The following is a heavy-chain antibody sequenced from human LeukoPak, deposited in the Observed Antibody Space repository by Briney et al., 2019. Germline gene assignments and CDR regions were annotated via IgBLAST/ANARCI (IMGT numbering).Heavy chain of an antibody. J-gene: IGHJ4*02. CDR3: ARWYSSSCLDY. CDR1: GYTFTGYY. D-gene: IGHD6-13*01. CDR2: INPNSGGT. Sequence: EASVKLSCKASGYTFTGYYMHLGRHAPGQGLGWMGWINPNSGGTNYAQKFQGRVTMTRDTSISTAYMELSRLRSDDTAVYYCARWYSSSCLDYWGQGTLVTVSS. V-gene: IGHV1-2*02.